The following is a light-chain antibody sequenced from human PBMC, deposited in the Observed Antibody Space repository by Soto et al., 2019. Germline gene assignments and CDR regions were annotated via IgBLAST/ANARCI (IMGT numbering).Light chain of an antibody. CDR2: GAS. Sequence: EIVLTQSPGTLSLSPGERATLSCRASQSVKNSYLAWYQQKPGQAPRLLVYGASTGATGIPDRFSGSGSGTDFTLTISRLEPEDIAVYYCQQYGGSPITFGQGTRLEIK. CDR3: QQYGGSPIT. CDR1: QSVKNSY. J-gene: IGKJ5*01. V-gene: IGKV3-20*01.